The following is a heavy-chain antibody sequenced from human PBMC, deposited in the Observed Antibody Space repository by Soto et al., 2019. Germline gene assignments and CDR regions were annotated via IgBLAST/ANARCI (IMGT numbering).Heavy chain of an antibody. CDR3: ARWNVQYDSYGYF. CDR2: ISHDGSNK. Sequence: GGFLRLSCADSGFTFSIYPMHWVRQAPGKGLEWVALISHDGSNKYYADSVKGRFTISRDNSQNTLYLQMNRLRAEDTAVYYCARWNVQYDSYGYFWGQGTLVTVSS. CDR1: GFTFSIYP. D-gene: IGHD5-18*01. J-gene: IGHJ4*02. V-gene: IGHV3-30-3*01.